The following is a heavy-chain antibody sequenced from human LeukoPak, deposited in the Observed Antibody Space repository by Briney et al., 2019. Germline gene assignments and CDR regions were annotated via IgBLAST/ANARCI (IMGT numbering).Heavy chain of an antibody. CDR1: GFTFSSYG. CDR3: ARDKAAAGLMDV. J-gene: IGHJ6*02. V-gene: IGHV3-33*01. CDR2: IWYDGSNK. Sequence: GGSLRLSCAASGFTFSSYGMHWVRQAPGKGLEWVAVIWYDGSNKYYADSVKGRFTISRDNSKNTLYLQMNSLRAEDTAVYYCARDKAAAGLMDVCGQGTTVSVSS. D-gene: IGHD6-13*01.